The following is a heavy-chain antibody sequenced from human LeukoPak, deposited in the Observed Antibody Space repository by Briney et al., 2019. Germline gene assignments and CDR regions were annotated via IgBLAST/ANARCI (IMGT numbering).Heavy chain of an antibody. V-gene: IGHV4-61*01. CDR3: ARSGYSGYVYGYYYYMDV. D-gene: IGHD5-12*01. CDR1: GYSISSGYY. CDR2: IYYSGST. J-gene: IGHJ6*03. Sequence: PSETLSLTCTVSGYSISSGYYWGWIRQPPGKGLEWIGYIYYSGSTNYNPSLKSRVTISVDTSKNQFSLKVSSVTAADTAVYYCARSGYSGYVYGYYYYMDVWGKGTTVTVSS.